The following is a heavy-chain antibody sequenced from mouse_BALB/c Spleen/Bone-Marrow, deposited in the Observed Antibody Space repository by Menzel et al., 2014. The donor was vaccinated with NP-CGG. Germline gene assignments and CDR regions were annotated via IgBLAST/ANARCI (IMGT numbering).Heavy chain of an antibody. V-gene: IGHV7-3*02. CDR3: ARDMGGILFDS. J-gene: IGHJ2*01. Sequence: EVQLQQSGGGLVQPGGSLRLSCAPSGFTFTDYYVNWVRQPPGKALEWLGFIRNKAYGYTTEYSASVKGRFTISRDNSQGILYLQMNSLRAEDSATYYCARDMGGILFDSWGQGTTLTVSS. CDR2: IRNKAYGYTT. CDR1: GFTFTDYY. D-gene: IGHD4-1*01.